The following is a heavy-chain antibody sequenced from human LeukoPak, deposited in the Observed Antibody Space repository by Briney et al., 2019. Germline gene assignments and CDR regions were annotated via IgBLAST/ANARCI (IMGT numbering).Heavy chain of an antibody. D-gene: IGHD3-16*01. CDR1: GFTFSSYA. Sequence: SGGSLRLSCAASGFTFSSYALTWVRQAPGKGLEWVSSISGSGDSIFYAGTVKGRFTISRDNPKKTLYLQMNSLRAEDTAIYYCAKDALNYVWGSPHAFDIWGQGTMVTVSS. CDR2: ISGSGDSI. J-gene: IGHJ3*02. V-gene: IGHV3-23*01. CDR3: AKDALNYVWGSPHAFDI.